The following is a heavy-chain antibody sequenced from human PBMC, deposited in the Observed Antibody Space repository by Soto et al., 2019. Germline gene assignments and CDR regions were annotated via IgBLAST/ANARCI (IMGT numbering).Heavy chain of an antibody. CDR2: INPSGGST. Sequence: GXSXKVSCKAAGYTXSSYYRDWVRQAPGQGLEWMGIINPSGGSTSYAQKFQGRVTMTSDTSTSKVYMELSSLRSEDTAVYYCARSAVSGYSYGLTGYWGQGTLATVSS. CDR3: ARSAVSGYSYGLTGY. CDR1: GYTXSSYY. J-gene: IGHJ4*02. D-gene: IGHD5-18*01. V-gene: IGHV1-46*01.